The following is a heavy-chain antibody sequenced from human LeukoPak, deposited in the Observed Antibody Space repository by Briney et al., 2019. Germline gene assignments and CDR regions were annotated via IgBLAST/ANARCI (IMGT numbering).Heavy chain of an antibody. CDR3: ARGTGCSGGSCLFDY. CDR2: ISSGSSYI. CDR1: RFTFSDYS. V-gene: IGHV3-21*01. D-gene: IGHD2-15*01. J-gene: IGHJ4*02. Sequence: NPGGSLRLSCAASRFTFSDYSMNWVREAPGKGLEWVSSISSGSSYIYYAGSVKGRFTISRDNAKNSLYLQMNSLRAEDTAVYYCARGTGCSGGSCLFDYWGQGTLVTVSS.